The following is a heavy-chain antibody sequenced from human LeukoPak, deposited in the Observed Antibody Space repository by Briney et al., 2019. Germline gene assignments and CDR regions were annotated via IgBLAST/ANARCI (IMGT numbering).Heavy chain of an antibody. J-gene: IGHJ4*02. V-gene: IGHV4-34*01. CDR1: GGSFSGYY. D-gene: IGHD6-6*01. CDR2: INHSGST. CDR3: ARGQLSSSFHYYCDS. Sequence: SETLSLTCAVYGGSFSGYYWSWIRQPPGKGLEWIGEINHSGSTNYNPSPKSRVTISVDTSKNQFSLKLSSVTAADTAVYYCARGQLSSSFHYYCDSWGQGTLVTVSS.